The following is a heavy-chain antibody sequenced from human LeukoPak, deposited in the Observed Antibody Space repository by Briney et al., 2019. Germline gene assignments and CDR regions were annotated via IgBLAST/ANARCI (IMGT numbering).Heavy chain of an antibody. CDR3: AREVGGTGTTPEDPDYYYYMDV. J-gene: IGHJ6*03. V-gene: IGHV1-69*13. CDR2: IIPIFGTA. CDR1: GGTFSSYA. Sequence: SVKVSCKASGGTFSSYAISWVRQAPGQGLEWMGGIIPIFGTANYAQKFQGRVTLTADESTSTAYMELSSLRSEDTAVYYCAREVGGTGTTPEDPDYYYYMDVWGKGTTVTVSS. D-gene: IGHD1-7*01.